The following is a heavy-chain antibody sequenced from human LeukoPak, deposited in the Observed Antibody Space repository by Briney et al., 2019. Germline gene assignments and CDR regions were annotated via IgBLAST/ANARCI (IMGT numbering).Heavy chain of an antibody. CDR2: IAPKSGGA. Sequence: ASVKVSCKASGYTFTGYYIHWVRQAPGQGLEWMAWIAPKSGGASFAQKFQGRVTVTRDTSITTAYMELSGLRSDDTAVYYCTRSRAFDYWGQGTLVTVSS. J-gene: IGHJ4*02. D-gene: IGHD3-10*01. V-gene: IGHV1-2*02. CDR1: GYTFTGYY. CDR3: TRSRAFDY.